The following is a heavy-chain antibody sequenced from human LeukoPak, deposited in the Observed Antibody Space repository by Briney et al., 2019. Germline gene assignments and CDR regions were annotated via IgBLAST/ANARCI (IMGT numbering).Heavy chain of an antibody. V-gene: IGHV3-21*04. Sequence: GGSLRLSCAASGFTFSSYSMNWVRQAPGKGLEWVSSISSSSSYIYYADSVKGRFTISRDNSKNTLYLQMNSLRAEDTAVYYCAKRGYYSSTSCPFPWGQGTLVTVSS. J-gene: IGHJ5*02. CDR2: ISSSSSYI. CDR1: GFTFSSYS. CDR3: AKRGYYSSTSCPFP. D-gene: IGHD2-2*01.